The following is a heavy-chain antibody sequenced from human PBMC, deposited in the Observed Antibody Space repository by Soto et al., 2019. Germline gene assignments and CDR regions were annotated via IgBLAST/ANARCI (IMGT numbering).Heavy chain of an antibody. CDR2: ISYDGSNK. CDR3: ARPLWRDDYNWGYFDL. CDR1: GFTFSSYA. Sequence: QVQLVESGGGVVQPGRSLRLSCAASGFTFSSYAMHWVRQAPGKGLEWVAVISYDGSNKYYADSVKGRFTISRDNSKSTLYLQMTSLRTEYTAVYYCARPLWRDDYNWGYFDLWGRGTLVTVSS. D-gene: IGHD4-4*01. J-gene: IGHJ2*01. V-gene: IGHV3-30-3*01.